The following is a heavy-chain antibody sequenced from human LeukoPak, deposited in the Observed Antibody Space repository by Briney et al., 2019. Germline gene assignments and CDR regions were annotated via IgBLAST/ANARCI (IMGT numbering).Heavy chain of an antibody. CDR1: DGPFSDYY. J-gene: IGHJ6*03. D-gene: IGHD2-2*01. V-gene: IGHV4-34*01. CDR3: ARGVRGSTSWNPYYNYFYLDV. Sequence: SETLSLTCAVFDGPFSDYYWSWVRQPPGKGLEWIGEINYSGRTNYYPSLTSRATLSIDTSKNQFSLKLSSVTVADTAVYYCARGVRGSTSWNPYYNYFYLDVWGRGTTVTISS. CDR2: INYSGRT.